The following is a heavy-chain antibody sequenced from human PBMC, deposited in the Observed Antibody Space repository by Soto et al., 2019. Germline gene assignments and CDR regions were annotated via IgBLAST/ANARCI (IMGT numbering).Heavy chain of an antibody. CDR1: GFSFSTSS. CDR3: ARGPSYYGSGSYYPFDY. CDR2: ISGTSDNR. J-gene: IGHJ4*02. Sequence: EVQLVESGGGLVKPGWSLRLSCAGSGFSFSTSSMKWVRQAPGKELEWVSAISGTSDNRYYADSVKVRFTIARDNTYTSLFLRINSLRVEDMAVYQCARGPSYYGSGSYYPFDYWGQGNLVTVSS. V-gene: IGHV3-21*01. D-gene: IGHD3-10*01.